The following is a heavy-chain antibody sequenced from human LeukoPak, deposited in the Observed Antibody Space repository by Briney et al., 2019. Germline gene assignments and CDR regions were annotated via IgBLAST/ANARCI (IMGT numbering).Heavy chain of an antibody. CDR1: GYHFTNYL. J-gene: IGHJ4*02. D-gene: IGHD3-10*01. CDR3: ARHGGGFYGSGNYLFDY. CDR2: IDPSDTHT. V-gene: IGHV5-10-1*01. Sequence: GESLKISCKGSGYHFTNYLISWVRQMPGKGLEWMGRIDPSDTHTSYSPSFQGHVTISADKSITTAYLQWSSLKASDTAMYYCARHGGGFYGSGNYLFDYWGQGTLVTVSS.